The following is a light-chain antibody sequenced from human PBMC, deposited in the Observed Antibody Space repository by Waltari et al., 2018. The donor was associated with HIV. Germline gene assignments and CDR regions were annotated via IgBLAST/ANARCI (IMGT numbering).Light chain of an antibody. J-gene: IGLJ2*01. CDR3: ATWDDSLNGPV. CDR1: TSNIGSHA. Sequence: QSVLSQAPSASGTPGQSVAISCSGRTSNIGSHAVNWYQQLPGTAPKLLIHTKDQRPSGVPDRFSGSTSGTSASLASSGLQSADESDYYCATWDDSLNGPVFGGGTKLTVL. V-gene: IGLV1-44*01. CDR2: TKD.